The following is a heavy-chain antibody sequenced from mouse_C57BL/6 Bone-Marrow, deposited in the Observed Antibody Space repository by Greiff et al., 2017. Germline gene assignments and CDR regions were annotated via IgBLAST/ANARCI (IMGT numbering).Heavy chain of an antibody. J-gene: IGHJ2*01. CDR3: ARGDLDYYGSRNFDY. CDR1: GYTFTSYW. Sequence: QVQLQQPGAELVKPGASVKLSCKASGYTFTSYWMRWVKQRPGQGLEWIGMIHPNSGSTNYNEKFKSKATLTVDKSSSTAYMQLSSLTSEDSAVYYCARGDLDYYGSRNFDYWGQGTTLTVSS. D-gene: IGHD1-1*01. V-gene: IGHV1-64*01. CDR2: IHPNSGST.